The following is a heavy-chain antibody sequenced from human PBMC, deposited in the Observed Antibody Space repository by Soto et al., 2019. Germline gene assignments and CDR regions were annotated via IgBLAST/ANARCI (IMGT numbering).Heavy chain of an antibody. Sequence: GGSLRLSCAAYGFTFSSYSMNWVRQAPGKGLEWVSSISSSSSYIYYADSVKGRFTISRDNAKNSLYLQMNSLRAEDTAVYYCARVIAAAGTHWGQGTLVTVSS. CDR3: ARVIAAAGTH. CDR1: GFTFSSYS. J-gene: IGHJ4*02. D-gene: IGHD6-13*01. CDR2: ISSSSSYI. V-gene: IGHV3-21*01.